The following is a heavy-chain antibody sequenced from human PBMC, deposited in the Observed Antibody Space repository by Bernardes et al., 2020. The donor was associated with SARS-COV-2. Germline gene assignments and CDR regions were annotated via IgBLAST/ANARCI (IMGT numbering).Heavy chain of an antibody. Sequence: GGSLRLSCAASGFTFSSYVMSWVRQAPGKGLEWVSISSVSCGGTYFADSVKGRFTISRDNSKNTLYLQMNSLRAEDTGVYHCAKDHFDSSGSRYWYFELWGRGTLVTVSS. J-gene: IGHJ2*01. CDR2: SSVSCGGT. CDR1: GFTFSSYV. D-gene: IGHD3-22*01. V-gene: IGHV3-23*01. CDR3: AKDHFDSSGSRYWYFEL.